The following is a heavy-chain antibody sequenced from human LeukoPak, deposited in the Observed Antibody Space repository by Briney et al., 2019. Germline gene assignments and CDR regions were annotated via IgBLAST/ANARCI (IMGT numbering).Heavy chain of an antibody. CDR1: GFTFSSYA. CDR2: ISGSGGST. V-gene: IGHV3-23*01. J-gene: IGHJ3*02. CDR3: AKDLSYAFDI. Sequence: GGSLRLSCAASGFTFSSYALSWVRQAPGRGLEWVSAISGSGGSTYYADFVKGRFTISRDNSKNTLYLQMNSLRAEDTAVYYCAKDLSYAFDIWGRGTMVTVSS.